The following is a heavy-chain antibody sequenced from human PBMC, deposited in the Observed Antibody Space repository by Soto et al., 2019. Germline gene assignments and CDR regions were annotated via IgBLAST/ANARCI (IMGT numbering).Heavy chain of an antibody. Sequence: ASVKVSCKASGYTFTGYYMHWVRQAPGQGLEWMGWINPNNGGTNYAQKFQGWVTMTRDTSISTAYMELSRLRSDDTAVYYCARERIYSEVSKGMDVWGQGTTVTVSS. CDR2: INPNNGGT. CDR1: GYTFTGYY. J-gene: IGHJ6*02. V-gene: IGHV1-2*04. CDR3: ARERIYSEVSKGMDV. D-gene: IGHD2-15*01.